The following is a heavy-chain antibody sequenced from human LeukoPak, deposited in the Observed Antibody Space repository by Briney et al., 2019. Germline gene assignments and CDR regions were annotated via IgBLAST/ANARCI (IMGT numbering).Heavy chain of an antibody. CDR2: IYYSGST. D-gene: IGHD3-10*01. CDR3: ARYDYGSGYPGSWLDP. J-gene: IGHJ5*02. CDR1: GASISSYF. V-gene: IGHV4-59*08. Sequence: SDTLSLTCTVSGASISSYFWTWIRQSPGKGLEWIGYIYYSGSTNYNPSLKSRVTISVDMSKNQFSLKLTSVTAADTAVYYCARYDYGSGYPGSWLDPWGQGTLVAVSS.